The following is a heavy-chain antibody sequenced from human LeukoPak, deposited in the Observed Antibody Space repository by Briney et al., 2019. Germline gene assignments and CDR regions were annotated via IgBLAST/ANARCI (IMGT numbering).Heavy chain of an antibody. CDR1: GYYFSSYW. Sequence: GESLKISCKGSGYYFSSYWIAWVRQMPGKGLEWMGIIYPGDSDTRYSPSFQGQVTISVDKSINTAYLQWSSLKASDTGMYYCARRGTASDYWGQGTLVTVSS. CDR2: IYPGDSDT. V-gene: IGHV5-51*01. J-gene: IGHJ4*02. CDR3: ARRGTASDY. D-gene: IGHD2-21*02.